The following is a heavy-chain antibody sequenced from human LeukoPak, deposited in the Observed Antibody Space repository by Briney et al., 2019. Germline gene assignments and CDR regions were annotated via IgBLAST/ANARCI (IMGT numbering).Heavy chain of an antibody. Sequence: NPSETLSLTCTVSGGSIISYYWSWIWQPPGRGLEWIGYIYYSGSTNYNPSLKSRVTISVDTSRNQFSLKLSSVTAADTAVYYCARGALIVGATSFDYWGQGTLVTVSS. CDR2: IYYSGST. J-gene: IGHJ4*02. CDR1: GGSIISYY. D-gene: IGHD1-26*01. CDR3: ARGALIVGATSFDY. V-gene: IGHV4-59*01.